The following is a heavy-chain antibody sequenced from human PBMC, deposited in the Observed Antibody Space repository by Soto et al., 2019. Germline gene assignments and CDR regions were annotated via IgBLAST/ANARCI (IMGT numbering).Heavy chain of an antibody. CDR1: GGSISSSSYY. J-gene: IGHJ3*02. CDR2: IYYSGST. D-gene: IGHD2-21*02. Sequence: SETLSLTCTVSGGSISSSSYYWGWIRQPPGKGLEWIGSIYYSGSTYYNPSLKSRVTISVDTSKNQFSLKLSSVTAADTVLYYCARPVRGMLGDRDAFDIWGQGTMVTVSS. V-gene: IGHV4-39*01. CDR3: ARPVRGMLGDRDAFDI.